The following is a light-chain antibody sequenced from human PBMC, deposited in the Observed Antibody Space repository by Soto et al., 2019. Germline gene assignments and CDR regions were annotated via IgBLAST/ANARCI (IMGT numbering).Light chain of an antibody. V-gene: IGLV2-14*01. CDR1: SIDVGGYDY. J-gene: IGLJ1*01. CDR3: FSYAGDSLYV. CDR2: DVN. Sequence: QSVLTQPASVSGSPGQSITISCTGTSIDVGGYDYVSWYQQHPGKAPQLMIYDVNNRPSGVSNRFSGSKSGNTASLTISGLQAEDEADYYCFSYAGDSLYVFXTGTKVTVL.